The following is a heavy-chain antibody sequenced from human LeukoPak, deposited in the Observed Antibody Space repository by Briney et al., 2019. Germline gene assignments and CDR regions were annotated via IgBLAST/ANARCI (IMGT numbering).Heavy chain of an antibody. CDR1: GFTFSNAW. J-gene: IGHJ3*02. CDR3: ARSSSSWGTRAFDI. V-gene: IGHV3-11*04. CDR2: ISSSGSTI. Sequence: GGSLRLSCAASGFTFSNAWMSWVRQAPGKGLEWVSYISSSGSTIYYADSVKGRFTISRDNAKNSLYLQMNSLRAEDTAVYYCARSSSSWGTRAFDIWGQGTMVTVSS. D-gene: IGHD6-13*01.